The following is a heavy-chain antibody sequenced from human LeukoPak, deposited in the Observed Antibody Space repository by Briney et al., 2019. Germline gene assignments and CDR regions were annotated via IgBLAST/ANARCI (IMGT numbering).Heavy chain of an antibody. V-gene: IGHV1-69*05. CDR2: IIPIFGTA. D-gene: IGHD3/OR15-3a*01. CDR3: ARVLDPYNWFDP. J-gene: IGHJ5*02. Sequence: ASVKVSCKASGGTFSSYAISWVRQAPGQGLEWMGGIIPIFGTANYAQKSQGRVTITTDESTSTAYMELSSLRSEDTAVYYCARVLDPYNWFDPWGQGTLVTVSS. CDR1: GGTFSSYA.